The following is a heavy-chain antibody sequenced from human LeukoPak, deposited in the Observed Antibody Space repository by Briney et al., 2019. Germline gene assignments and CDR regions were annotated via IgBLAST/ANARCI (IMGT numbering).Heavy chain of an antibody. Sequence: ASVKVSCKASGYTFTGYYMHWVRQAPGQGLEWMGWINPNSGGTNYAQKFQGRVTMTRDTSISTAYMELSRLRSDDTAVYYCASIYDYVWGSYRPDDYFDYWGQGTLVTVSS. CDR3: ASIYDYVWGSYRPDDYFDY. CDR2: INPNSGGT. CDR1: GYTFTGYY. D-gene: IGHD3-16*02. J-gene: IGHJ4*02. V-gene: IGHV1-2*02.